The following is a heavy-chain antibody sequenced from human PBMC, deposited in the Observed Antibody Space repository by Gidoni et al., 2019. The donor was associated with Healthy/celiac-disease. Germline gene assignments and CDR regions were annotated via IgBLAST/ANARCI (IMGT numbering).Heavy chain of an antibody. CDR3: GRLSHGYFLYYFDH. CDR1: GYRVTSFW. D-gene: IGHD4-17*01. CDR2: IYPCDSYN. Sequence: EVQLVQSGAEVNKPGQSLPSSGQGSGYRVTSFWSGWVRQEPGKGLEWMGIIYPCDSYNRYRPSFQSPVTNSAAKSPSTVSPQLSSLKASDNSIFYLGRLSHGYFLYYFDHRGQGTPVTGPS. V-gene: IGHV5-51*01. J-gene: IGHJ4*02.